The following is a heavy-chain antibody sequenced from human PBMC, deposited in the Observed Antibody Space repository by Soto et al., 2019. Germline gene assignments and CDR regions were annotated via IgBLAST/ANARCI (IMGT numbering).Heavy chain of an antibody. D-gene: IGHD6-6*01. CDR3: ARGYSSSSYYYYGMDV. Sequence: PGGSLRLSCAASGFTFSSYAMHWVRQAPGKGLEWVAVISYDGSNKYYADSVKGRFTISRDNSKNTLYLQMNSLRAEDTAVYYCARGYSSSSYYYYGMDVWGKGTTGTVSS. CDR2: ISYDGSNK. CDR1: GFTFSSYA. J-gene: IGHJ6*04. V-gene: IGHV3-30-3*01.